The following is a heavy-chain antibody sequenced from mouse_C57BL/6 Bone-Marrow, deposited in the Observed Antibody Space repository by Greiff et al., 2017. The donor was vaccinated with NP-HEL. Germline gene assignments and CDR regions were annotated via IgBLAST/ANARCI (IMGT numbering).Heavy chain of an antibody. V-gene: IGHV5-12*01. CDR3: ARERRYFDV. J-gene: IGHJ1*03. CDR2: ISNGGGST. Sequence: EVNVVESGGGLVQPGGSLKLSCAASGFTFSDYYMYWVRQTPEKRLEWVAYISNGGGSTYYPDTVKGRFTISRDNAKNTLYLQMSRLKSEDTAMYYCARERRYFDVWGTGTTVAVSS. CDR1: GFTFSDYY.